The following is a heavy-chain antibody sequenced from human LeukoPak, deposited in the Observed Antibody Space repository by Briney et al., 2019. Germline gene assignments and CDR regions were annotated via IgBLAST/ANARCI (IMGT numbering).Heavy chain of an antibody. V-gene: IGHV3-7*01. CDR3: ARNSIAVAGDFDY. J-gene: IGHJ4*02. D-gene: IGHD6-19*01. CDR1: GFTFSSYW. CDR2: IKQDGSEK. Sequence: GGSLRLSCAASGFTFSSYWMSWVRQAPGKGLEWVANIKQDGSEKYYVDSVKGRFTISRDNAKNSLYLQMNSLRAEDTAVYYCARNSIAVAGDFDYWGQGTLVTVSS.